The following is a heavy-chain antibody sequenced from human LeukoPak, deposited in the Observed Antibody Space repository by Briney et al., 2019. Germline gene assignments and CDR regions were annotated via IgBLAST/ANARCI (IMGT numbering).Heavy chain of an antibody. D-gene: IGHD3-9*01. CDR3: ARVVLRYFDWSTDYYYYYYMDV. CDR2: IYTSGST. J-gene: IGHJ6*03. V-gene: IGHV4-61*02. Sequence: PSQTLSLTCTVSGGSISSGSYYWSWIRQPAGKGLEWIGRIYTSGSTNYNPSLKSRVTISVDTSKNQFSLKLSSVTAADTAVYYCARVVLRYFDWSTDYYYYYYMDVWGKGTTVTVSS. CDR1: GGSISSGSYY.